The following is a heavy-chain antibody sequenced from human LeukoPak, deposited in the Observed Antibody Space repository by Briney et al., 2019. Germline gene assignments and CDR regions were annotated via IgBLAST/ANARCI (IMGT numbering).Heavy chain of an antibody. CDR2: IRNKANSYTT. D-gene: IGHD1-26*01. CDR3: TRLVGAND. CDR1: GFXFSDHA. J-gene: IGHJ4*02. Sequence: PGGSLRLSCAASGFXFSDHAMDWVRQAPGKGLEWVGRIRNKANSYTTEYAASVQGRFTVSRDDSKNSLYLQMNSMKTEDTAVYYCTRLVGANDWGQGTLVTVSS. V-gene: IGHV3-72*01.